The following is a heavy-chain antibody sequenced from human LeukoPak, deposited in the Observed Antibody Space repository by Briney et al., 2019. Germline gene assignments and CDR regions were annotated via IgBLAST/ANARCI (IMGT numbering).Heavy chain of an antibody. V-gene: IGHV4-59*08. CDR1: GGSLSSYY. Sequence: SETLSLTCTVSGGSLSSYYWSWIRQPPGKGLEWIGYFYSGGITIYNPSLKSRLTISIDTSKSQFSLNLSSVTAADTAVYYCAINSAGDSSGYDYWGQGTLVTVSS. CDR3: AINSAGDSSGYDY. J-gene: IGHJ4*02. CDR2: FYSGGIT. D-gene: IGHD3-22*01.